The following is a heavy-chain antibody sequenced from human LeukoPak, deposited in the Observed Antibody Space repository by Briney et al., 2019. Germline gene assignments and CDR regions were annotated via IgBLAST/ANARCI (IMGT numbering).Heavy chain of an antibody. CDR2: ISAGGGST. D-gene: IGHD1-7*01. CDR1: GFTFSSYA. CDR3: ANSFGATMRYNWNYLEFDY. Sequence: PGGSVRLSCATSGFTFSSYAMSWVRQAPGKGLEWVSAISAGGGSTYYADSVKGRFTISRDNSKNTLYLQMNSLRAEDTAVYYCANSFGATMRYNWNYLEFDYWGQGTLGSASS. J-gene: IGHJ4*02. V-gene: IGHV3-23*01.